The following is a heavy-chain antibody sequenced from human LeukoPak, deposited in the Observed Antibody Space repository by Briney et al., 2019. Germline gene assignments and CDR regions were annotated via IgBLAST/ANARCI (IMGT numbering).Heavy chain of an antibody. CDR1: GGSISRSNYF. J-gene: IGHJ4*02. D-gene: IGHD5-24*01. CDR2: IFYRGTT. V-gene: IGHV4-39*01. Sequence: SETLSLTCSVSGGSISRSNYFWGWIRQPPGMGLEWIGSIFYRGTTHYNPSLKSRVTISVDTSRNHSSLRLSSVTAADTAVYYCARHEEEDGYNAKTPDYWGQGTLVTVSS. CDR3: ARHEEEDGYNAKTPDY.